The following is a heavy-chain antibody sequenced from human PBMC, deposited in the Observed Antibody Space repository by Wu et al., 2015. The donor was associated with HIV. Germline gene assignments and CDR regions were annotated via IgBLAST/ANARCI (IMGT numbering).Heavy chain of an antibody. CDR2: ISAYNGNT. CDR3: ARTNYDILTGYYKPDAFDI. V-gene: IGHV1-18*01. CDR1: GYTFTSYG. D-gene: IGHD3-9*01. J-gene: IGHJ3*02. Sequence: QVQLVQSGAEVKKPGASVKVSCKASGYTFTSYGISWVRQAPGQGLEWMGWISAYNGNTNYAQKLQGRVTMTTDTSTSTAYMELRSLRSDDTAVYYCARTNYDILTGYYKPDAFDIWGQGTMVTVSS.